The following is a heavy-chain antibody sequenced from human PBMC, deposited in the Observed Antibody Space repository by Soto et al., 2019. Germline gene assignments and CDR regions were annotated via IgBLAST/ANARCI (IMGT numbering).Heavy chain of an antibody. V-gene: IGHV3-11*06. CDR3: ARLRVGVNWYFDL. CDR1: GFTFSDYY. Sequence: QMQLVESGGDLVKPGGSLRLSCEASGFTFSDYYMSWIRQVPGQGLEWLSFISSSGSYIKYSDSMRGRLTVSRDNSKNSLYLQMHSLRVEDTAVYYCARLRVGVNWYFDLWGRGTMVPVSA. J-gene: IGHJ2*01. CDR2: ISSSGSYI. D-gene: IGHD2-21*01.